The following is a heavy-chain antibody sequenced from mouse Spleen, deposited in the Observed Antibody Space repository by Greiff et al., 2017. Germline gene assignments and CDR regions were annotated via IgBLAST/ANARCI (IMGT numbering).Heavy chain of an antibody. V-gene: IGHV1-20*02. D-gene: IGHD1-1*01. CDR1: GYSFTGYF. CDR2: INPYNGDT. J-gene: IGHJ4*01. CDR3: ARWNYGSSYSAMDY. Sequence: VQLQQSGPELVKPGASVKISCKASGYSFTGYFMNWVMQSHGKSLEWIGRINPYNGDTFYNQKFKGKATLTVDKSSSTAHMGLRSLASEDSAVYYCARWNYGSSYSAMDYWGQRTSVTVSS.